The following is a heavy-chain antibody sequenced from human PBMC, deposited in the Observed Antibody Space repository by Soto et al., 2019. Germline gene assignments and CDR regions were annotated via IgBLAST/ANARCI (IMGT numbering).Heavy chain of an antibody. Sequence: PGGSLRLSCAASGFTFSSFAMNWVRQAPGKGLEWVSGVSASGATSYYVASVRGRFTISRDNSENTLYLQMNSLRAEDTALYYCGKGGTIARRFIDYWGQGALVTVS. V-gene: IGHV3-23*01. D-gene: IGHD3-10*01. J-gene: IGHJ4*02. CDR1: GFTFSSFA. CDR2: VSASGATS. CDR3: GKGGTIARRFIDY.